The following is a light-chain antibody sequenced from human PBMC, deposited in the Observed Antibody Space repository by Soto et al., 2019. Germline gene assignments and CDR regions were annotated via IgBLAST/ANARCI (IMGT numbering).Light chain of an antibody. CDR3: SSYSDSDTKV. CDR2: EVN. Sequence: ALTQPASVSGSPGQSITISCGGTSSDVGAYVYVSWYQQYPGKAPKLIIYEVNNRPSGVSGRFSGSKSDTTAYLTISGLQAEDEADYYCSSYSDSDTKVFGSGTKLTVL. V-gene: IGLV2-14*03. J-gene: IGLJ1*01. CDR1: SSDVGAYVY.